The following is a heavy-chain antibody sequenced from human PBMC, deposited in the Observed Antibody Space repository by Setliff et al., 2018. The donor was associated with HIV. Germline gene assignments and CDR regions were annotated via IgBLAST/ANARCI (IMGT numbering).Heavy chain of an antibody. CDR2: ISGSGTNT. CDR1: GFSFSIYD. V-gene: IGHV3-23*01. J-gene: IGHJ3*02. CDR3: AKDDVPRDFDI. Sequence: GGSLRLSCAASGFSFSIYDMSWVRQAPGKGLEWVSGISGSGTNTYYADSVKGRFTISRDNSKNTLYLQMNSLRAEDTAVYYCAKDDVPRDFDIWGQGTMVTVSS.